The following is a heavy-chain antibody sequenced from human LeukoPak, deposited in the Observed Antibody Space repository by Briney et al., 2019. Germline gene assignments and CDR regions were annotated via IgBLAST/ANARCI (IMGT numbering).Heavy chain of an antibody. CDR3: AREDYDSSGSFDY. D-gene: IGHD3-22*01. Sequence: PSETLSLTCTVSGGSISSGGYYWSWIRQHPGKGLEWIGYIYYSGSTYYNPSLKSRVTISVDTSKNQLSLQLKSVTAADTAVYYCAREDYDSSGSFDYWGQGTLVTVSS. CDR2: IYYSGST. J-gene: IGHJ4*02. CDR1: GGSISSGGYY. V-gene: IGHV4-31*03.